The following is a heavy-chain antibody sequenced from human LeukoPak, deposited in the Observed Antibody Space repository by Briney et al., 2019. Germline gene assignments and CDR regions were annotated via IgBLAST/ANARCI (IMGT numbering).Heavy chain of an antibody. CDR2: INHSGST. D-gene: IGHD2-2*01. CDR3: ARVLVPPRSYCSSTSCRGHYYYYYMDV. CDR1: GFTFSDYY. Sequence: GSLRLSCAASGFTFSDYYMSWIRQPPGKGLEWIGVINHSGSTNYNPSLKSRVTISVDTSKNQFSLKLSSVTAADTAVYYCARVLVPPRSYCSSTSCRGHYYYYYMDVWGKGTTVTVSS. V-gene: IGHV4-34*01. J-gene: IGHJ6*03.